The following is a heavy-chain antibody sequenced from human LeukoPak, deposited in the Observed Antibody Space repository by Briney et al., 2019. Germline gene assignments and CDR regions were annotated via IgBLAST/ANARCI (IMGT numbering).Heavy chain of an antibody. CDR1: GYTFTGYY. CDR3: ASTRYDFWSGYSLEAAFDI. D-gene: IGHD3-3*01. Sequence: ASVKVSCKASGYTFTGYYMHWVRQAPGQGLERMGWINPNSGGTNYAQKFQGRVTMTRDTSISTAYMELSRLRSDDTAVYYCASTRYDFWSGYSLEAAFDIWGQGTMVTVSS. V-gene: IGHV1-2*02. CDR2: INPNSGGT. J-gene: IGHJ3*02.